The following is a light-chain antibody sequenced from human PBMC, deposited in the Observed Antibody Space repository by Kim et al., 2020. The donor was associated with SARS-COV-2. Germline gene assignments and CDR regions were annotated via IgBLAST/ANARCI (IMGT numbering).Light chain of an antibody. J-gene: IGKJ2*01. CDR1: QSVRNN. CDR3: HQYTNRPPYT. CDR2: AVY. V-gene: IGKV3-15*01. Sequence: EIVMTQSPATLSVSPGERATLSCRASQSVRNNLAWYQHKPGQAPRLLIYAVYTRATGIPARFSGSGYGTEFTLTISSLQSEDFAVYYCHQYTNRPPYTFGQGTKLEIK.